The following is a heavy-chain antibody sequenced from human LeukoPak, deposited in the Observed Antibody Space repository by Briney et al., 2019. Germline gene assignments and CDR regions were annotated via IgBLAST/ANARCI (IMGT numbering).Heavy chain of an antibody. CDR2: IYFNGTT. CDR3: ARTDYDILTGYPHFLFDY. J-gene: IGHJ4*02. V-gene: IGHV4-59*08. D-gene: IGHD3-9*01. CDR1: GGSMSNYY. Sequence: SETLSLTCTVSGGSMSNYYWGWIRQPPGRGLEWVGYIYFNGTTNYNPSLKSRVTISVDTSKHQFSLKLRSVTAADTAVYYCARTDYDILTGYPHFLFDYWGQGTLVTVSS.